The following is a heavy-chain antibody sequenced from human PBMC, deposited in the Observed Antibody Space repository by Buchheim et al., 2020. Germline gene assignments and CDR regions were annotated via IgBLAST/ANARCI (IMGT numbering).Heavy chain of an antibody. CDR1: GFSFGDYG. CDR2: IRSKAYGGTT. D-gene: IGHD2-15*01. V-gene: IGHV3-49*03. Sequence: EVQLVESGGGLVQPGRSLRLSCTASGFSFGDYGMSWFRQAPGKGLEWVSFIRSKAYGGTTEYAASVKGRFTIPSDDSKTISYLQMNSLKIEDTAMYYCTRGHCSGGSCYPIDYWGQGTL. CDR3: TRGHCSGGSCYPIDY. J-gene: IGHJ4*02.